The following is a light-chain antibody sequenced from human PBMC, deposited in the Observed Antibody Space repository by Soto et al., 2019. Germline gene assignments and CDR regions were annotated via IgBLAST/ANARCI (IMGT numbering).Light chain of an antibody. CDR2: DVT. CDR3: CSYAGSNTFYV. CDR1: TSDVGAYNS. V-gene: IGLV2-11*01. J-gene: IGLJ1*01. Sequence: QSALTQPRSVSGSRGQSVTISCPGTTSDVGAYNSVSWYQHQPGKVPNLLIYDVTKRPSGVPDRFSGSKSGNTASLTISGLQADDEADYFCCSYAGSNTFYVFGTGTKLTVL.